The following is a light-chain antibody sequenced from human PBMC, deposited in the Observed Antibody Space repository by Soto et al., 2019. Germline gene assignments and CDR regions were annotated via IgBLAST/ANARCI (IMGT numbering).Light chain of an antibody. CDR1: QTIKTRS. CDR3: QQDGDSPLT. J-gene: IGKJ4*01. Sequence: EIVLTQSPGTLFLSPGERATLSCRASQTIKTRSLAWYQQKPGQAPRRLIYGTSSRPTKVPDRFSGSGSGTDFTLNISRLEPDDFAVYYCQQDGDSPLTFGGGTKVDIK. CDR2: GTS. V-gene: IGKV3-20*01.